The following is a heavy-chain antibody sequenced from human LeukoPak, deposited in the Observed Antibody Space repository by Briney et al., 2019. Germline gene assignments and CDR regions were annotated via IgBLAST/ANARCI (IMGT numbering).Heavy chain of an antibody. V-gene: IGHV3-53*01. CDR3: ARDSLGYPLDNYFDY. D-gene: IGHD5-12*01. Sequence: GGSLRLSCAATGFTVSSNYMAWVRQAPGKGLEWVSIIYSGGSTYYADSVKGRFTISRDTSKNTLYLQMNSLRAEDTAVYYCARDSLGYPLDNYFDYWGQGTLVTVSS. CDR2: IYSGGST. J-gene: IGHJ4*02. CDR1: GFTVSSNY.